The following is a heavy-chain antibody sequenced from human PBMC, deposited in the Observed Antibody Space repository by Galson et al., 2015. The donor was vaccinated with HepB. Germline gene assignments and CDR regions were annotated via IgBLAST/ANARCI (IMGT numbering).Heavy chain of an antibody. CDR2: ISYDGRNK. CDR1: RFTFSDFT. Sequence: SLRLSCAASRFTFSDFTMHWVRQAPGKGLEWVALISYDGRNKYYADSVKGRFTVFRDNSKNTLYLQMNSLRADDTAVYYCARDGRFLEWLGYFDYWGQGTLVTVSS. D-gene: IGHD3-3*01. CDR3: ARDGRFLEWLGYFDY. V-gene: IGHV3-30*04. J-gene: IGHJ4*02.